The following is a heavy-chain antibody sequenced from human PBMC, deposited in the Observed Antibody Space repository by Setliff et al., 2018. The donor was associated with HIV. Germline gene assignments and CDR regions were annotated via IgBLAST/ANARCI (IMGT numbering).Heavy chain of an antibody. Sequence: LETLSLTCTVSGGSVSTSTYYWGWIRQPPGKGLEYIGTLSYRGTTHYNPSLKSRIALSIDSSKNQFSLNLHFVTATDSALYYCATTRPISTGYPGFFDSWGQGIVVTVSS. V-gene: IGHV4-39*01. CDR3: ATTRPISTGYPGFFDS. D-gene: IGHD3-9*01. CDR2: LSYRGTT. CDR1: GGSVSTSTYY. J-gene: IGHJ4*02.